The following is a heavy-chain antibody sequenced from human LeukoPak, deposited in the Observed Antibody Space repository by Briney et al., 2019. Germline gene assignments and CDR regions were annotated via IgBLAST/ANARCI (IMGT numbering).Heavy chain of an antibody. CDR3: AGDRATSYFDY. V-gene: IGHV3-33*01. J-gene: IGHJ4*02. CDR2: IWYDGSNK. D-gene: IGHD1-26*01. CDR1: GFTFRSHG. Sequence: GTSLRLSCAASGFTFRSHGMHWVRQAPGKGLEWVAFIWYDGSNKYYTDSVKGRFTISRDNSKNTLYLQMNSLRAEDTAVYYCAGDRATSYFDYWGQGALVTVSS.